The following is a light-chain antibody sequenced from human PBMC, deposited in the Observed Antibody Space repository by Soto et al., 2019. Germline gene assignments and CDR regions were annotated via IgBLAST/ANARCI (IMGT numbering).Light chain of an antibody. CDR3: QQYDYLPVT. V-gene: IGKV1-33*01. CDR1: QDISNN. J-gene: IGKJ5*01. Sequence: DIQMTQSPSSLSASVGDRVTITCQASQDISNNLSWYQQKPGKAPKLLIYDASNLETGVPSRFSGSGSGTDFTFTISSLQPEDIATYYCQQYDYLPVTFGQGTRLEIK. CDR2: DAS.